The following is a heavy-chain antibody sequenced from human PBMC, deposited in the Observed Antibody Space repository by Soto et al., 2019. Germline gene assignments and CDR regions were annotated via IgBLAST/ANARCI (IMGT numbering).Heavy chain of an antibody. J-gene: IGHJ6*02. V-gene: IGHV1-8*01. CDR1: GYTFNSYD. CDR3: ARGRGYYDFWSGYSLSDYYYVIDV. Sequence: ASVKVSCKASGYTFNSYDINWVRQATGQGLEWMGWMNPNSGNTGYAQKFQGRVTMTRNTSISTAYMELSSLRSEDTAVYYCARGRGYYDFWSGYSLSDYYYVIDVWGQGTTVTVSS. CDR2: MNPNSGNT. D-gene: IGHD3-3*01.